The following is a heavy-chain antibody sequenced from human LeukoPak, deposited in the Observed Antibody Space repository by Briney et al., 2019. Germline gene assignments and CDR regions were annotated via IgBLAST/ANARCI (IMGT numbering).Heavy chain of an antibody. CDR3: ARSITMIVVVITYFDY. Sequence: GASVKVSCKASGYTFTGYYMHWVRQAPGQGLEWMGWINPNSGGTNYAQKFQGRVTMTRDTSISTAYMELSRLRSDDTAVYYCARSITMIVVVITYFDYWGQGNLVTVSS. J-gene: IGHJ4*02. CDR2: INPNSGGT. V-gene: IGHV1-2*02. D-gene: IGHD3-22*01. CDR1: GYTFTGYY.